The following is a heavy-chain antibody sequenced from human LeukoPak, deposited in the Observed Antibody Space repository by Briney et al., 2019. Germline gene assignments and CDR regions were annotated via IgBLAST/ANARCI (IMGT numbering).Heavy chain of an antibody. J-gene: IGHJ3*02. CDR1: GFTFSSYA. D-gene: IGHD3-22*01. CDR2: ISSSGSTI. CDR3: ARVSGYYYDSSGQPSGFDI. V-gene: IGHV3-48*04. Sequence: GGSLRLSCAASGFTFSSYAMHWIRQAPGKGLEWVSYISSSGSTIYYADSVKGRFTISRDNAKNSLYLQMNSLRAEDTAVYYCARVSGYYYDSSGQPSGFDIWGQGTMVTVSS.